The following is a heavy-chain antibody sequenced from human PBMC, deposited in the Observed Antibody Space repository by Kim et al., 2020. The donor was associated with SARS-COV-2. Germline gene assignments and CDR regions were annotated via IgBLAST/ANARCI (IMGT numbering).Heavy chain of an antibody. J-gene: IGHJ4*02. D-gene: IGHD6-6*01. Sequence: SETLSLTCTVSGGSISSYYWSWIRQPPGKGLEWIGYIYYSGSTNYNPSLKSRVTISVDTSKNQFSLKLSSVTAADTAVYYCARVEGHSSSRGPFDYWGQGTLVTVSS. CDR2: IYYSGST. V-gene: IGHV4-59*01. CDR3: ARVEGHSSSRGPFDY. CDR1: GGSISSYY.